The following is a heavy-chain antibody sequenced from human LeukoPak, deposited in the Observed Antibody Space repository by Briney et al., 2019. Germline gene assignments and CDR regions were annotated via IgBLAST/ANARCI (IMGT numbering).Heavy chain of an antibody. CDR2: ISCSGGSR. D-gene: IGHD1-26*01. CDR1: GFSFYNFA. CDR3: VKVSGRGPRGPFDS. Sequence: GGSLRLSCAASGFSFYNFAMSWVCQAPGKGVEWVSGISCSGGSRYYAESVKGRFSISRDDSKSMLYLEMKSLRVDDTAVYYCVKVSGRGPRGPFDSWGQGTLVTVSS. J-gene: IGHJ4*02. V-gene: IGHV3-23*01.